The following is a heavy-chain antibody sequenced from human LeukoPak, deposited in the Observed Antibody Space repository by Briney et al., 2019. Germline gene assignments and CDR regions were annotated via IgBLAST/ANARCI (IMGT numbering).Heavy chain of an antibody. J-gene: IGHJ5*02. CDR3: ARDLTQQLVPRGWLDP. CDR1: GYSISSGYY. CDR2: IYHSGST. Sequence: SETLSLTCAVSGYSISSGYYWGWIRPPPGKGLEWIGSIYHSGSTYYNPSLKSRVTISVDTSKNQFSLKLSSVTAADTAVYYCARDLTQQLVPRGWLDPWGQGTLVTVSS. D-gene: IGHD6-13*01. V-gene: IGHV4-38-2*02.